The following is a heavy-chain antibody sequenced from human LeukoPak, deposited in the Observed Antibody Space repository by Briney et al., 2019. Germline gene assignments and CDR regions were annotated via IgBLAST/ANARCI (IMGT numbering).Heavy chain of an antibody. Sequence: GGSLRLSCAASGFTFCSYAMSSVRRAPGKGLEWVSAISGSGGSTYYADSVKGRFTISRDNSKNTLYLQMNSLRAEDTAVCYCAKDMVATSFDYWGQGTLVTVSS. CDR3: AKDMVATSFDY. CDR2: ISGSGGST. CDR1: GFTFCSYA. D-gene: IGHD5-12*01. J-gene: IGHJ4*02. V-gene: IGHV3-23*01.